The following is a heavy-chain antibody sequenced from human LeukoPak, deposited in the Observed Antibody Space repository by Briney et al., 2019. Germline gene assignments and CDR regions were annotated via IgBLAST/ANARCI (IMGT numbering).Heavy chain of an antibody. V-gene: IGHV3-30*04. CDR2: ISYDGSDK. Sequence: GGSLRLSCAASGFTFSSYAMHWVRQAPGKGLVWVALISYDGSDKYSADSVKGRFTISRDNAKNSLYLQMNSLRAEDTAVYYCASRSYDSSGYYPDYWGQGTLVTVSS. CDR3: ASRSYDSSGYYPDY. CDR1: GFTFSSYA. J-gene: IGHJ4*02. D-gene: IGHD3-22*01.